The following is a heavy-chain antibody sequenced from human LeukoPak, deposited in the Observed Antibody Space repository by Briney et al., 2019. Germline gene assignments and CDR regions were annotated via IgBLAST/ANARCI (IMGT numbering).Heavy chain of an antibody. CDR3: AKDRSSLRVVVPAAPSY. CDR2: ISGSGGST. Sequence: GGSLRLSCAASGFTFSSYAMSWVRQAPGKGLEWVSAISGSGGSTYYADSVKGRFTISRDNSKNTLYLQMNSLRAEDTAVYYCAKDRSSLRVVVPAAPSYWGQGTLVTVSS. J-gene: IGHJ4*02. D-gene: IGHD2-2*01. CDR1: GFTFSSYA. V-gene: IGHV3-23*01.